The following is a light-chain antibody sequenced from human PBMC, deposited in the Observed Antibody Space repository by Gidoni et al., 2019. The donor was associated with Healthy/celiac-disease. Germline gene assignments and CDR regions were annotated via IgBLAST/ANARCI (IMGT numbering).Light chain of an antibody. CDR3: SSYTSSSTVV. V-gene: IGLV2-14*01. J-gene: IGLJ2*01. CDR2: DVS. Sequence: QSALTQPASVSGSPGQSITIPFTGTSSDVGGYNYVPWYQQHPGKAPKLMIYDVSNRPSGVSNRFSGSKSGNTASLTISGLQAEDEADYYCSSYTSSSTVVFGGGTKLTVL. CDR1: SSDVGGYNY.